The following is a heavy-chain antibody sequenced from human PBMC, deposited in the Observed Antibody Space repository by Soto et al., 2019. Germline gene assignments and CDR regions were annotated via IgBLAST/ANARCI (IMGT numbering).Heavy chain of an antibody. CDR3: ARELYSIFGVVIRPYYYYGMDV. CDR1: GDSVSSNSAA. D-gene: IGHD3-3*01. V-gene: IGHV6-1*01. J-gene: IGHJ6*02. CDR2: TYYRSKWYN. Sequence: PSQTLSLTCAISGDSVSSNSAAWNWIRQSPSRGLEWLGSTYYRSKWYNDYAVSVKSRITINPDTSKNQFSLQLNSVTPEDTAVYYCARELYSIFGVVIRPYYYYGMDVWGQGTTVTVSS.